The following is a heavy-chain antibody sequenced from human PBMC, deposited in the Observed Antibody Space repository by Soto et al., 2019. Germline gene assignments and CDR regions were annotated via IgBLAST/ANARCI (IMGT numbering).Heavy chain of an antibody. CDR2: IIPILGIA. Sequence: QVQLVQSGAEVKKPGSSVKVSCKASGGTFSSYTISWVRQAPGQGLEWMGRIIPILGIANYAQKFQGRVTITADKSTSTAYMGLSSLRSEDTAVYYCASWGYNWTDGGGFFDYWGQGTLVTVSS. CDR3: ASWGYNWTDGGGFFDY. CDR1: GGTFSSYT. J-gene: IGHJ4*02. V-gene: IGHV1-69*02. D-gene: IGHD1-20*01.